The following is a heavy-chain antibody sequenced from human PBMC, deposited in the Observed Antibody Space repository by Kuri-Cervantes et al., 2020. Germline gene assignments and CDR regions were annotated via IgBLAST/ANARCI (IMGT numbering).Heavy chain of an antibody. V-gene: IGHV1-2*02. CDR3: ARKGSIAVNWFDP. CDR1: GYTFTSYG. J-gene: IGHJ5*02. CDR2: ISPNSGGT. D-gene: IGHD6-6*01. Sequence: ASVKVSCKASGYTFTSYGVTWVRQAPGQGLEWMGWISPNSGGTNYAQKFQGRVTMTRDTSISTAYMELSRLRSDDTAVYYCARKGSIAVNWFDPWGQGTLVTVSS.